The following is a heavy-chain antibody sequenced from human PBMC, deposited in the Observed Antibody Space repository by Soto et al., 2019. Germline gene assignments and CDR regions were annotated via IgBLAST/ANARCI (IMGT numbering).Heavy chain of an antibody. CDR3: ASGGGYYDSSGYPTPGYFDY. Sequence: EASVKVSCKASGGTFSSYAISWVRQAPGQGLEWMGGIIPIFGTANYAQKFQGRVTITADESTSTAYMELSSLRSEDTAVYYCASGGGYYDSSGYPTPGYFDYWGQGTLVTVSS. J-gene: IGHJ4*02. D-gene: IGHD3-22*01. CDR2: IIPIFGTA. CDR1: GGTFSSYA. V-gene: IGHV1-69*13.